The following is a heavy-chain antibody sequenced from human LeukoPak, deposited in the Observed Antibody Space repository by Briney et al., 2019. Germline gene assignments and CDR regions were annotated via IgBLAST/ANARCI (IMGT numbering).Heavy chain of an antibody. J-gene: IGHJ2*01. Sequence: PSETLSLTCTVSGGSISSYYWSWIRQPPGKGLEWIGYIYYSGSANYNPSPKSRVTISADTSKNQFSLKLRSVTAADTAVYYCARDVGATSSSYWYFDLWGRGTLVTVSS. D-gene: IGHD1-26*01. CDR2: IYYSGSA. CDR1: GGSISSYY. V-gene: IGHV4-59*01. CDR3: ARDVGATSSSYWYFDL.